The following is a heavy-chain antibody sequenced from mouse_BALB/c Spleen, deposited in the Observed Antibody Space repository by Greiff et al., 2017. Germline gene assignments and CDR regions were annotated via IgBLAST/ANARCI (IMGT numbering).Heavy chain of an antibody. CDR3: ARGGYGRVFDY. Sequence: QVQLQQSGAELVKPGASVKLSCKASGYTFTEYIIHWVKQRPGQGLEWIGYINPSTGYTEYNQKFKDKATLTADKSSSTAYMQLSSLTSEDSAVYYCARGGYGRVFDYWGQGTTLTVSS. CDR1: GYTFTEYI. CDR2: INPSTGYT. J-gene: IGHJ2*01. V-gene: IGHV1-4*01. D-gene: IGHD2-10*02.